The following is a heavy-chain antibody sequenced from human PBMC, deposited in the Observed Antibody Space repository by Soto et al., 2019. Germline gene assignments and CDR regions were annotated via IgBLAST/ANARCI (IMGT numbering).Heavy chain of an antibody. D-gene: IGHD3-3*01. CDR3: ALTAGVALAPNDY. Sequence: ASVKVSCKASGYTFTSYAMHWVRQAPGQRLEWMGWINAGNGNTKYSQKFQGRVTITRDTSTSTAYMELRSLRSDDTAVYYCALTAGVALAPNDYWGQGTLVTVSS. J-gene: IGHJ4*02. CDR2: INAGNGNT. CDR1: GYTFTSYA. V-gene: IGHV1-3*01.